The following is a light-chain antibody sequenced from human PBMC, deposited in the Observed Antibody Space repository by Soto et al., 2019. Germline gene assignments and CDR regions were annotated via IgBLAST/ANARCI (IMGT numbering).Light chain of an antibody. J-gene: IGLJ1*01. CDR2: EVS. V-gene: IGLV2-14*03. Sequence: QSALTQPASVSGSPGQSITISCTGTSGDIGGYNYVSWYQQHPGEAPQLIIYEVSNRPSGVSNRISGSKSGNTASLTIAGLQTEDEADYYCCSYTDSAGRVFGTGTKVTVL. CDR3: CSYTDSAGRV. CDR1: SGDIGGYNY.